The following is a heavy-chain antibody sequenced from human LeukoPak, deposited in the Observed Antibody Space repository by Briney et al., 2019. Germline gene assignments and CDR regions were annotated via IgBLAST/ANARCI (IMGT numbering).Heavy chain of an antibody. J-gene: IGHJ4*02. CDR3: ARYSSSWFPFDY. Sequence: SETLSLTCTVSGGSISSGDYCWSWIRQPPGKGLEWIGYIYYSGSTYYNPSLKSRVTISVDTSKNQFSLKLSSVTAADTAVYYCARYSSSWFPFDYWGQGTLVTVSS. CDR1: GGSISSGDYC. D-gene: IGHD6-13*01. V-gene: IGHV4-30-4*01. CDR2: IYYSGST.